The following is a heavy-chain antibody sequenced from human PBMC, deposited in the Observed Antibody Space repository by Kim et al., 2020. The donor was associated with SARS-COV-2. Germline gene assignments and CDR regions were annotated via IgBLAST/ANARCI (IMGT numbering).Heavy chain of an antibody. CDR3: ARGLGNMDV. CDR2: NSGSGATT. J-gene: IGHJ6*02. V-gene: IGHV3-23*01. Sequence: GGSLRLSCAVSGFTLSEFAMTWVRQAPGRGPEWVSANSGSGATTYYADSVKGRFTISRDNFKNTLFLQLNNLRAEDTAVYYCARGLGNMDVWGQGTTVIVSS. D-gene: IGHD3-22*01. CDR1: GFTLSEFA.